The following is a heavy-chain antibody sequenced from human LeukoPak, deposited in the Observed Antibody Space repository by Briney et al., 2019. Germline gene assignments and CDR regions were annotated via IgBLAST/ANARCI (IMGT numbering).Heavy chain of an antibody. V-gene: IGHV1-2*04. Sequence: ASVKVSCKASGYTFTGYYMHWVRQAPGQGLEWMGWINPNSGGTNYAQKFQGWVTMTRDTSISTAYMELSRLRSDDTAVYYCARGIEAGAAAGSYYFDYWGQGTLVTVSS. D-gene: IGHD6-13*01. CDR3: ARGIEAGAAAGSYYFDY. CDR1: GYTFTGYY. J-gene: IGHJ4*02. CDR2: INPNSGGT.